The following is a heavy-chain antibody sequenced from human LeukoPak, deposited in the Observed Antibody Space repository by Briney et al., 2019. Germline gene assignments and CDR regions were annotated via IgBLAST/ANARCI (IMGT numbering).Heavy chain of an antibody. J-gene: IGHJ3*02. D-gene: IGHD1-7*01. V-gene: IGHV1-18*01. CDR2: ISAYNGNT. CDR1: GYTFTSYG. CDR3: ARAGRITGTTYDI. Sequence: ASVKVSCKAPGYTFTSYGITWVRQAPGQGLEWMGWISAYNGNTNYAQKLQGRVTMTTDTSTSTAYMEPRSLRSDDTAVYYCARAGRITGTTYDIWGRGTMVTVSS.